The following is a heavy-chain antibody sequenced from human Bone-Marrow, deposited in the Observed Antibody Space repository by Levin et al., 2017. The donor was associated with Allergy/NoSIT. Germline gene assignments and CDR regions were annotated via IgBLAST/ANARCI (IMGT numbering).Heavy chain of an antibody. CDR1: GYTFTGYY. CDR2: INPNSGDT. D-gene: IGHD3-22*01. V-gene: IGHV1-2*02. CDR3: ARDYYDSSGYYSEPTVAFDI. J-gene: IGHJ3*02. Sequence: ASVKVSCKASGYTFTGYYMHWVRQAPGQGLEWMGWINPNSGDTNYAQKFQGRVTMTRDTSISTAYMELSRLRSDDTAVYYCARDYYDSSGYYSEPTVAFDIWGQGTMVTVSS.